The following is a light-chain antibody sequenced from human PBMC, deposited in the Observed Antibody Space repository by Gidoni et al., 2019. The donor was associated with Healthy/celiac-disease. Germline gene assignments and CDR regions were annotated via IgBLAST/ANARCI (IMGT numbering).Light chain of an antibody. Sequence: DIAMTQSPASLAVSLGERATINCKSSQSVLYSSNNKNYLAWYQQKPGQPPKLLIYWASTRESGVPDRFSGSGSGTDFTLTISSLQAEYVAVYYCQQYYSTPTFGPGTKVDIK. J-gene: IGKJ3*01. CDR1: QSVLYSSNNKNY. V-gene: IGKV4-1*01. CDR3: QQYYSTPT. CDR2: WAS.